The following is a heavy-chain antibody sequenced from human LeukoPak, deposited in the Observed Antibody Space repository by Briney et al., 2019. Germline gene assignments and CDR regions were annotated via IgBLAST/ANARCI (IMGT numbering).Heavy chain of an antibody. D-gene: IGHD4-17*01. CDR3: ARGTAYGDYVDY. V-gene: IGHV1-18*01. CDR1: GYTFINYG. CDR2: ISAYNGNT. Sequence: GASVKVSCKASGYTFINYGISWVRQAPGQGLEWMGWISAYNGNTNYAQKLQGRVTMTTDTSTSTAYMELRSLRSEDTAVYYCARGTAYGDYVDYWGQGTLVTVSS. J-gene: IGHJ4*02.